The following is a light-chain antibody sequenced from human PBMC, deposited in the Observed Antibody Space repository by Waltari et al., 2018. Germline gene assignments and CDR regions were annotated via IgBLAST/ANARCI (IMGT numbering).Light chain of an antibody. V-gene: IGKV1-5*03. J-gene: IGKJ4*01. CDR3: QQHFTTPLT. CDR1: HRINIW. CDR2: KAS. Sequence: IQVIQSPSTLSASVGDTVTISCRVRHRINIWLAWYQQKPGKAPKLLIKKASTLEDGVPSRFSGSGSGTDFTLTISSLQAEDVAVYYCQQHFTTPLTFGGGTKVEIK.